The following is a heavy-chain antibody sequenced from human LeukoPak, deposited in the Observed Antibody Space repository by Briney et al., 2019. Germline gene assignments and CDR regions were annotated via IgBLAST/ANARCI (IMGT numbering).Heavy chain of an antibody. Sequence: GGSLRLSCAASGFTFSSYGMHWVRQAPGKGLEWEAVIWYDGSNKYYADSVKGRFTISRDNSKNTLYLQMNSLRAEDTAVYYCARGAYQLLRGYSYGHFDYWGQGTLVTVSS. J-gene: IGHJ4*02. CDR2: IWYDGSNK. CDR3: ARGAYQLLRGYSYGHFDY. V-gene: IGHV3-33*01. D-gene: IGHD5-18*01. CDR1: GFTFSSYG.